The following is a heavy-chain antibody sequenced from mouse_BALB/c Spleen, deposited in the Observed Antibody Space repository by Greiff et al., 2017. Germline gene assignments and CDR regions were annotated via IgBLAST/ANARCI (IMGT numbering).Heavy chain of an antibody. J-gene: IGHJ1*01. CDR1: GFTFSSYT. Sequence: EVHLVESGGGLVQPGGSLKLSCAASGFTFSSYTMSWVRQTPEKRLEWVAYISNGGGSTYYPDTVKGRFTISRDNAKNTLYLQMSSLKSEDTAMYYCARGGDYEGVWGAGSTGTVSS. CDR2: ISNGGGST. CDR3: ARGGDYEGV. D-gene: IGHD2-3*01. V-gene: IGHV5-12-2*01.